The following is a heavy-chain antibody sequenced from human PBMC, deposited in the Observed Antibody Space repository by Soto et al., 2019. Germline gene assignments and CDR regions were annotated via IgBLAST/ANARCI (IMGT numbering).Heavy chain of an antibody. Sequence: GGSLRLSCTASGFTFDDYAMHWVRQAPGKGLEWVSGINWNSGSIDYADSVRGRFTISRDNAKNSLYLQMNSLRAEDTALYYCAKDSGPIAVAEDHWGQGTLVTVSS. D-gene: IGHD6-19*01. CDR1: GFTFDDYA. J-gene: IGHJ4*02. CDR2: INWNSGSI. V-gene: IGHV3-9*01. CDR3: AKDSGPIAVAEDH.